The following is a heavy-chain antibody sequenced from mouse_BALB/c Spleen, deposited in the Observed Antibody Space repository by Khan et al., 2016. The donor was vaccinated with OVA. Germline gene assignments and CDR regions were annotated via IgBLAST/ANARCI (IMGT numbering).Heavy chain of an antibody. CDR1: GYTFTSYW. CDR3: TGWRYWLAY. CDR2: IYPGSGST. J-gene: IGHJ3*01. D-gene: IGHD2-14*01. Sequence: LQQSGSELVRPGASVKLSCKASGYTFTSYWMHWVKQRPGQGLEWIGDIYPGSGSTNYDEKFKSKATLTVDTSSSTAYMQLSSLTSEDSAVYYCTGWRYWLAYWGRGSLVTVSA. V-gene: IGHV1S22*01.